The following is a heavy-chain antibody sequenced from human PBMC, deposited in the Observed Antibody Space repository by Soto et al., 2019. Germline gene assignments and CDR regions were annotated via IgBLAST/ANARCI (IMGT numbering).Heavy chain of an antibody. Sequence: GGSLRLSCAASGFTFSLYVMHWVRQAPGKGLEWVAAIWGDGRRKDYADSVKDRLFISRDNSKNTLYLQLDSLRPEDTAVYYCATWQGSLNFHYWGQGTMLTV. J-gene: IGHJ4*02. CDR1: GFTFSLYV. CDR2: IWGDGRRK. CDR3: ATWQGSLNFHY. V-gene: IGHV3-33*01.